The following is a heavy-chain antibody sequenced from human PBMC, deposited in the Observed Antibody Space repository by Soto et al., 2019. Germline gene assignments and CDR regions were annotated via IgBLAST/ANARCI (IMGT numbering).Heavy chain of an antibody. D-gene: IGHD3-3*01. CDR2: ISSSSSTI. CDR1: GFTFSSYS. CDR3: ARDRYYDFWSGYYIPRGYYYGMDV. J-gene: IGHJ6*02. Sequence: GGSLRLSCAASGFTFSSYSMNWVRQAPGKGLEWVSYISSSSSTIYYADSVKGRFTISRDNAKNSLYLQMNSLREEDTAVYYCARDRYYDFWSGYYIPRGYYYGMDVWGQGTTVTVSS. V-gene: IGHV3-48*02.